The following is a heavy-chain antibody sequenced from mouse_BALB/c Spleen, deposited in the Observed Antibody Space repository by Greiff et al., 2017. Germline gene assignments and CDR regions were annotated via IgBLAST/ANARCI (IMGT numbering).Heavy chain of an antibody. CDR2: INPDSSTI. CDR1: GFDFSRYW. CDR3: AREDYYGSSYGFAY. D-gene: IGHD1-1*01. V-gene: IGHV4-1*02. Sequence: DVHLVESGGGLVQPGGSLKLSCAASGFDFSRYWMSWVRQAPGKGLEWIGEINPDSSTINYTPSLKDKFIISRDNAKNTLYLQMSKVRSEDTALYYCAREDYYGSSYGFAYWGQGTLVTVSA. J-gene: IGHJ3*01.